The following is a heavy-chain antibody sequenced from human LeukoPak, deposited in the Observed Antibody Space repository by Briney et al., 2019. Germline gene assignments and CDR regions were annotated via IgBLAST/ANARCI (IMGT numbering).Heavy chain of an antibody. CDR3: ARELYVWGSYRLHAFDI. V-gene: IGHV3-53*01. Sequence: GGSLRLSCAASGFTVSSNYMSWVRQAPGKGLEWVSVIYSGGSTYYADSVKGRFTISSDNSKNTLYLQMNSLRAEDTAVYYCARELYVWGSYRLHAFDIWGQGTMVTVSS. D-gene: IGHD3-16*02. CDR1: GFTVSSNY. J-gene: IGHJ3*02. CDR2: IYSGGST.